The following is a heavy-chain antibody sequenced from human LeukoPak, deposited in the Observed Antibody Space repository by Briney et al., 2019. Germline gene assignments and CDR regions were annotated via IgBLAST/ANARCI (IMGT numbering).Heavy chain of an antibody. Sequence: GGSLRLSCAASGFTFSNYGMHWVRQAPGKGLEWVAVIWYDGSNKYYADSVKGRFTISRDNSKNTLYLQMNSLKAEDTAMYYCARVTSSTWSLFDYWGQGTLVTVSS. CDR3: ARVTSSTWSLFDY. J-gene: IGHJ4*02. D-gene: IGHD6-13*01. CDR1: GFTFSNYG. CDR2: IWYDGSNK. V-gene: IGHV3-30*19.